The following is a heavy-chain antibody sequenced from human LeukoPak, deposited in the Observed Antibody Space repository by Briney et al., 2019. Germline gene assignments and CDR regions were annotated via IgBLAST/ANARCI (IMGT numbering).Heavy chain of an antibody. D-gene: IGHD2-15*01. CDR1: GGTFSSYA. J-gene: IGHJ4*02. CDR3: ATGVVVVAPTDPFDY. CDR2: FDPEDGET. Sequence: ASVKVSCKASGGTFSSYAISWVRQAPGQGLEWMGGFDPEDGETIYAQKFQGRVTMTEDTSTDTAYMELSSLRSEDTAVYYCATGVVVVAPTDPFDYWGQGTLVTVSS. V-gene: IGHV1-24*01.